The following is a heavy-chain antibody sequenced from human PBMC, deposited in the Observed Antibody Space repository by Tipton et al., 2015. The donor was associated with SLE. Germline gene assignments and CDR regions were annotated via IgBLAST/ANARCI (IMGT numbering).Heavy chain of an antibody. D-gene: IGHD2-8*01. CDR3: ARHLCTNGVCPFDY. CDR1: GGSISSGGYY. Sequence: SLRLSCTVSGGSISSGGYYWSWIRQPAGKGLEWIGHIYENGGTNYNPSLRSRVTMSVDTSKNQFSLDLTSLTAADTAVYYCARHLCTNGVCPFDYWGQGILVTVSS. J-gene: IGHJ4*02. V-gene: IGHV4-61*09. CDR2: IYENGGT.